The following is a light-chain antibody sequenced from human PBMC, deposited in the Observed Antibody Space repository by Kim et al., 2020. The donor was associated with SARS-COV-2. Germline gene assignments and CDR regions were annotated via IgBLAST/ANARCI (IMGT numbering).Light chain of an antibody. J-gene: IGLJ1*01. Sequence: VNICCTGSSSNIGAGYDVHWYQQLPGTAPKRLIYDNSKRPSGVPDRFSGSKSGTSATLAITGLQAEDEADYYCQSYDSSLSALYVFGTGTKVTVL. CDR1: SSNIGAGYD. CDR3: QSYDSSLSALYV. CDR2: DNS. V-gene: IGLV1-40*01.